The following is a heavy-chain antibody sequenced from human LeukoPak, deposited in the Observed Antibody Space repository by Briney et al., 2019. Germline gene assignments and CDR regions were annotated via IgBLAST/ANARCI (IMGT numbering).Heavy chain of an antibody. J-gene: IGHJ4*02. CDR2: ISASGGTT. V-gene: IGHV3-23*01. CDR1: EITYSRYV. Sequence: GGSLRLSCTSSEITYSRYVMGWLRQAPGKGPEWVSTISASGGTTYYADSVQGRFTISRDNSKNTLYLQMNSLRAEDTAVYYCARVFLGNPKWELLDYWGQGTLVTVSS. CDR3: ARVFLGNPKWELLDY. D-gene: IGHD1-26*01.